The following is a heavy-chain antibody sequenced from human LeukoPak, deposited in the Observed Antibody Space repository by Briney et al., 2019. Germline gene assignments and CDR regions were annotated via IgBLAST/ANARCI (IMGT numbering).Heavy chain of an antibody. CDR2: IYPGDSDT. CDR1: GYTFTNYW. Sequence: PGESLKISCKGFGYTFTNYWIGWVRPLPGKGLEWMGIIYPGDSDTRYSPSFQGQVTISADKSTNTAYLQWSSLRASDTAVYYCARPLTILRGVVTSSDYWGQGTLVTVSS. CDR3: ARPLTILRGVVTSSDY. J-gene: IGHJ4*02. D-gene: IGHD3-10*01. V-gene: IGHV5-51*01.